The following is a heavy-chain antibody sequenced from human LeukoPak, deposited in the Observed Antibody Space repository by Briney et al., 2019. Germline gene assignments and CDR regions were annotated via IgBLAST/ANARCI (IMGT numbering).Heavy chain of an antibody. CDR2: ISCDGSNK. CDR1: GFTFSSYA. Sequence: PGGSLRLSCAASGFTFSSYAMHWVRQAPGKGLEWVAVISCDGSNKYYADSVKGRFTISRDNSKNTLYLQMNSLRAEDTAVYYCARETSDYAFDIWGQGTMVTVSS. D-gene: IGHD6-6*01. J-gene: IGHJ3*02. V-gene: IGHV3-30*04. CDR3: ARETSDYAFDI.